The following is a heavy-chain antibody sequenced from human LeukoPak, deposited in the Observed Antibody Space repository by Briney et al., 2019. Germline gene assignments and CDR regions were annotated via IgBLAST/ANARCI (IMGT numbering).Heavy chain of an antibody. CDR3: ATTTDPSIAAR. J-gene: IGHJ4*02. CDR1: GGSISSSNW. Sequence: SETLSLTCAVSGGSISSSNWWSWVRQPPGKGLEWIGEIYHSGSTNYNPSLKSRVTISVDKSKNQFSLKLSSATAADTAVYYCATTTDPSIAARWGQGTLVTVSS. V-gene: IGHV4-4*02. D-gene: IGHD6-6*01. CDR2: IYHSGST.